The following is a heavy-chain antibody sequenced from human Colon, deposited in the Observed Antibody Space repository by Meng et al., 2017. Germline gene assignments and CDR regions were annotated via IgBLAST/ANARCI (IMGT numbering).Heavy chain of an antibody. J-gene: IGHJ4*02. CDR3: ARGAVYFDY. V-gene: IGHV1-69*01. CDR2: IIPLRGTT. D-gene: IGHD6-25*01. CDR1: GGTVTTYT. Sequence: QMRLVQAGGEVQKSGPSVKASCKASGGTVTTYTYTWIRRAPGQGLEWVGRIIPLRGTTKSTQRFQGRLTIPADQTTNPVYIDLTSLRSDDTAVYFCARGAVYFDYWGQGTLVTVSS.